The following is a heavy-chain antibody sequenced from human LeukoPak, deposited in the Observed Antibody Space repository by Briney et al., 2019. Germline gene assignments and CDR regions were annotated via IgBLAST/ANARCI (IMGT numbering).Heavy chain of an antibody. J-gene: IGHJ4*02. CDR3: AREGGDYGDYFDC. Sequence: GGSLRLSCAASGFTFSSYWMSWVRQAPGKGLEWVANIKQDGSEKYYVDSVKGRFTISRDNAKNSLYLQMNSLRAEDTAVYYCAREGGDYGDYFDCWGQGTLVTVSS. V-gene: IGHV3-7*01. D-gene: IGHD4-17*01. CDR1: GFTFSSYW. CDR2: IKQDGSEK.